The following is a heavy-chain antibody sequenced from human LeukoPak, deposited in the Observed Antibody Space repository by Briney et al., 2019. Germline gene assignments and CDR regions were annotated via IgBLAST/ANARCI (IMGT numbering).Heavy chain of an antibody. CDR1: GFKFGDYF. J-gene: IGHJ3*01. Sequence: GGSLRLSCAASGFKFGDYFMSWIRQSPEKGLQWVAFISTSSANIRYADFVKGRFTISRDNAQKSLYLQINSQRGDDTALYYCVRGTRAFDVWGQGTMVTVSS. CDR3: VRGTRAFDV. CDR2: ISTSSANI. V-gene: IGHV3-11*06.